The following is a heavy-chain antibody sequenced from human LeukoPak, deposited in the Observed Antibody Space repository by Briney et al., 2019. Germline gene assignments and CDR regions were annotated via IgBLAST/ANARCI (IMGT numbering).Heavy chain of an antibody. D-gene: IGHD1-26*01. Sequence: GGSLRLSCAASGFTFSSYSMNWVRQAPGKGLEWVSSISSSSSYIYYADSVKGRITISGDNAKNSLYLQMNSLRAEDTAVYYCASSLGAPHDYWGQGTLVTVSS. V-gene: IGHV3-21*01. CDR2: ISSSSSYI. J-gene: IGHJ4*02. CDR3: ASSLGAPHDY. CDR1: GFTFSSYS.